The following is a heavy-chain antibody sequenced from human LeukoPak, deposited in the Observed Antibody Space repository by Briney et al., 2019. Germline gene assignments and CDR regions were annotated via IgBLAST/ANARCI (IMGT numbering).Heavy chain of an antibody. D-gene: IGHD1-26*01. CDR3: ARDRRPNSGSFSGSFDC. CDR1: GGSISSYY. Sequence: PSETLSLTCTVSGGSISSYYWSWIRQPPGKGLEWIGYIYYSGSTNYNPSLKSRVTISVDTSKNQFSLKLSSVTAADTAVYYCARDRRPNSGSFSGSFDCWGQGTLVTVSS. V-gene: IGHV4-59*01. CDR2: IYYSGST. J-gene: IGHJ4*02.